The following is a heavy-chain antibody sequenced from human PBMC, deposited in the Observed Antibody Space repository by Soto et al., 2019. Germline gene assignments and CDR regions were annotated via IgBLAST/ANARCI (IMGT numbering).Heavy chain of an antibody. J-gene: IGHJ3*02. CDR2: ISSSSSYI. D-gene: IGHD4-17*01. CDR1: GFTVSSYS. V-gene: IGHV3-21*01. Sequence: EVQLVESGGGLVKPGGSLRLSCAASGFTVSSYSMNWVRQAPGKGLEWVSSISSSSSYIYYADSVKGRFTISRDNDKNSLYLQMNSLRAEDTAVYYCARNPILSMVTQEPNAFDIWGQGTMVTVSS. CDR3: ARNPILSMVTQEPNAFDI.